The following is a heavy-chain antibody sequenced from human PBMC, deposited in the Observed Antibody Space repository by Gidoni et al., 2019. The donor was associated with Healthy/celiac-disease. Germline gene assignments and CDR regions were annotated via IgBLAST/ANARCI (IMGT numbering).Heavy chain of an antibody. CDR1: GGSFSSSSYY. Sequence: QLQLQESGPGLVKPSETLSPTCTVSGGSFSSSSYYWGWSRQPPGKGLEWIGSIYYSGSTYYNPSLKSRVTISVDTSKNQFSLKLSSVTAADTAVYYCAGWVYSNYASDYWGQGTLVTVSS. CDR2: IYYSGST. J-gene: IGHJ4*02. V-gene: IGHV4-39*01. CDR3: AGWVYSNYASDY. D-gene: IGHD4-4*01.